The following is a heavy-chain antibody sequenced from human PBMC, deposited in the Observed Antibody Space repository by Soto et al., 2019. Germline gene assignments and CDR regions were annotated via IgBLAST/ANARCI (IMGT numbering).Heavy chain of an antibody. CDR3: ARDKDYDYVWGSYRYPLLY. J-gene: IGHJ4*02. CDR2: IKQDGSEK. V-gene: IGHV3-7*01. D-gene: IGHD3-16*02. Sequence: GGSLRLSCAASGFTFSSYWMSWVRQAPGKGLEWVANIKQDGSEKYYVDSVKGRFTISRDNAKNSLYLQMNSLGAEDTAVYYCARDKDYDYVWGSYRYPLLYWGQGTLVTVSS. CDR1: GFTFSSYW.